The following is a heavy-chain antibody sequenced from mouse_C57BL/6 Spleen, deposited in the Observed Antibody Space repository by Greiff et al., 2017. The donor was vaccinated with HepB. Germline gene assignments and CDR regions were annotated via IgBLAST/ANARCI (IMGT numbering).Heavy chain of an antibody. CDR1: GFTFSNYW. CDR3: TGGYGSSYDYAMDY. Sequence: EVKLMESGGGLVQPGGSMKLSCVASGFTFSNYWMNWVRQSPEKGLEWVAQIRLKSDNYATHYAESVKGRFTISRDDSKSSVYLQMNNLRAEDTGIYYCTGGYGSSYDYAMDYWGQGTSVTVSS. J-gene: IGHJ4*01. V-gene: IGHV6-3*01. D-gene: IGHD1-1*01. CDR2: IRLKSDNYAT.